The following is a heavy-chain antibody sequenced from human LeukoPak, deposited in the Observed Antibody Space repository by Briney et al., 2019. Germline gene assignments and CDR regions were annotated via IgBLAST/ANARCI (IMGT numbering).Heavy chain of an antibody. D-gene: IGHD3-9*01. J-gene: IGHJ5*02. CDR3: ARGVGYYDILTGYFFDP. CDR2: INSDGSST. V-gene: IGHV3-74*01. Sequence: GGSLRLSCAASGFTFSSYWMHWVRQAPGKGLVWVSRINSDGSSTSYADSVKGRFTISRDNAKNTLYLQMNSLRAGDTAVYYCARGVGYYDILTGYFFDPRGQGTLVTVSS. CDR1: GFTFSSYW.